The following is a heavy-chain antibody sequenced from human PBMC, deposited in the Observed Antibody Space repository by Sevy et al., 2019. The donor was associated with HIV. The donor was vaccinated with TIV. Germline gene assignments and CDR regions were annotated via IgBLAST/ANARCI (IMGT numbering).Heavy chain of an antibody. CDR1: GFTLRSYW. Sequence: GGSLRLSCVASGFTLRSYWMSWVRQAPGKGLEWVANIKLDGSEKYYVDSVKGRFTISRDNAKNSLYLQMNSLRAEDTAVYYCARDCSSTSCLWGMDVWGQGSTVTVSS. J-gene: IGHJ6*02. CDR2: IKLDGSEK. V-gene: IGHV3-7*03. CDR3: ARDCSSTSCLWGMDV. D-gene: IGHD2-2*01.